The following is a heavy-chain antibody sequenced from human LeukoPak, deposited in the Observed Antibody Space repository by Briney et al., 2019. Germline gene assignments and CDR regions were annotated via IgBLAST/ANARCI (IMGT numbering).Heavy chain of an antibody. Sequence: PGGSLRLSCAASGLAFSSDWMHWVRQAPGGGLVWVSRISSDERDTRYADSVRGRFTISRDNAKSTLYLQMNSLRAEDTAVYYCARDRDTMVRGHRGYFDYWGQGTLVTVSS. D-gene: IGHD3-10*01. CDR3: ARDRDTMVRGHRGYFDY. CDR2: ISSDERDT. J-gene: IGHJ4*02. CDR1: GLAFSSDW. V-gene: IGHV3-74*01.